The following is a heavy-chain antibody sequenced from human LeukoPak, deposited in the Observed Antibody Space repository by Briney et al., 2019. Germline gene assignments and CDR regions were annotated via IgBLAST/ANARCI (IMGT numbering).Heavy chain of an antibody. D-gene: IGHD3-16*02. CDR2: IIPIFGTA. Sequence: SVKVSCKASGGTSSSYAISWVRQAPGQGLEWMGGIIPIFGTANYAQKFQGRVTITADESTSTAYMELSSLRSEDTAVYYCARGPYVWGSYRDVLYYFDYWGQGTLVTVSS. V-gene: IGHV1-69*13. CDR3: ARGPYVWGSYRDVLYYFDY. J-gene: IGHJ4*02. CDR1: GGTSSSYA.